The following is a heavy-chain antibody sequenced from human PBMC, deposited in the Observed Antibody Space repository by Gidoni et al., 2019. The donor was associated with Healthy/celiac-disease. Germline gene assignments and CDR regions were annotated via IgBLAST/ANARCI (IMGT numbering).Heavy chain of an antibody. CDR3: ARLPYYYDSSGYYIDY. J-gene: IGHJ4*02. V-gene: IGHV4-39*01. D-gene: IGHD3-22*01. Sequence: QLQLQESGPGLVKPSATLSLPCTVSGGSISSSSYYWGWIRPPPGKGLEWIGSIYYSGSTYYNPSLKSRVTISVDTSKNQFSLKLSSVTAADTAVYYCARLPYYYDSSGYYIDYWGQGTLVTVSS. CDR1: GGSISSSSYY. CDR2: IYYSGST.